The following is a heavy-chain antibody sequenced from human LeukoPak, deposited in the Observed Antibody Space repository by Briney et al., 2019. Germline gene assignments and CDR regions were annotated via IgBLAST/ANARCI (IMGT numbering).Heavy chain of an antibody. D-gene: IGHD6-19*01. CDR1: GYSFTSQW. Sequence: GESRKISCEGSGYSFTSQWIGWVRQMPGKGLEWMGIIYPGDSDTRYSPSFQGQVTISADKSISTAYLQWSSLKASDTAMYYCARLPSSAVTYFFDYWGQGTLVTVSS. J-gene: IGHJ4*02. CDR2: IYPGDSDT. CDR3: ARLPSSAVTYFFDY. V-gene: IGHV5-51*01.